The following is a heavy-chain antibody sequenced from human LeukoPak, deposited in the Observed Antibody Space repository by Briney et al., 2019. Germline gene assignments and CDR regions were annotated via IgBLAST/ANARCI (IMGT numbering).Heavy chain of an antibody. D-gene: IGHD2-2*01. J-gene: IGHJ3*02. Sequence: GGSLRLSCAASGFTFSSYDMHWVRQAPGKGLEWVSAIGTAGDTYYPGSVKGRFTTSRENAKNSLYLQMNSLRAGDTAVYYCARDCSSTSCAGAFDIWGQGTMVTASS. CDR2: IGTAGDT. V-gene: IGHV3-13*01. CDR3: ARDCSSTSCAGAFDI. CDR1: GFTFSSYD.